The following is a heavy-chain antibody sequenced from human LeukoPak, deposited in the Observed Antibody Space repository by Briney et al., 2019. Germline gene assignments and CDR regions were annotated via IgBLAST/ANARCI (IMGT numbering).Heavy chain of an antibody. J-gene: IGHJ4*02. CDR1: GFTFGDYA. CDR3: TRDQTPYY. CDR2: IRSQIYGGTP. Sequence: GGSLRLSCTASGFTFGDYAMTWVRQAPGKGLEWVGFIRSQIYGGTPEYAASVKGRFTISRDDSEGVAYLQMNSLKTKNTAVYYCTRDQTPYYWGQGTLVTVST. V-gene: IGHV3-49*04.